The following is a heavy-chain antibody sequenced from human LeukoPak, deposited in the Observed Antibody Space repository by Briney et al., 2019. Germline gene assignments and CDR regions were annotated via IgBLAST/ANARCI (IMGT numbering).Heavy chain of an antibody. CDR1: GFTFCSNY. Sequence: GGSLRLSCAASGFTFCSNYMSWVRQAPGKGLEWVSAIGGSGGDTYYADSVKGRFTISRDNSKNTLYLQMNGLRAEDTAVYYCAKPLGWEVLRVDCWGQGTLVTVSS. V-gene: IGHV3-23*01. CDR3: AKPLGWEVLRVDC. CDR2: IGGSGGDT. J-gene: IGHJ4*02. D-gene: IGHD1-26*01.